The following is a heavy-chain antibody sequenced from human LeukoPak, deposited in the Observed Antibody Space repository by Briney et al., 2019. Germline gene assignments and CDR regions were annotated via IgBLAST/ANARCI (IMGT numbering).Heavy chain of an antibody. D-gene: IGHD6-19*01. CDR3: ARDVGGQQWLVLLPDYYYYYGMDV. J-gene: IGHJ6*02. Sequence: RASVKVSCKASGYTFTSYGISWVRQAPGQGLEWMGWISAYNGNTNYAQKLQGRVTMTTDTSTSTAYMELRSLRSDDTAVYYCARDVGGQQWLVLLPDYYYYYGMDVWGQGTTVTISS. CDR2: ISAYNGNT. CDR1: GYTFTSYG. V-gene: IGHV1-18*01.